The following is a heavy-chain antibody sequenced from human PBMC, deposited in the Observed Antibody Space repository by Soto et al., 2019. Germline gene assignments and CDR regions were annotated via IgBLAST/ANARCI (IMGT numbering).Heavy chain of an antibody. CDR2: INPSGGST. J-gene: IGHJ6*02. V-gene: IGHV1-46*01. D-gene: IGHD6-6*01. CDR3: ARDQLAARGYYYYGMDV. Sequence: ASVKVSCKASGYTFTNYYMHWVRQAPGQGLEWMGIINPSGGSTSYAQKFQGRVTMTRDTSTSTVYMELSSLRSEDTAVYYCARDQLAARGYYYYGMDVWGQGTTVTVSS. CDR1: GYTFTNYY.